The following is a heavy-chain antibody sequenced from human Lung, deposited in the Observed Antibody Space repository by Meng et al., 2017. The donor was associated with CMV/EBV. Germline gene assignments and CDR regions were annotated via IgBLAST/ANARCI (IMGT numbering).Heavy chain of an antibody. CDR2: INTNTGNP. J-gene: IGHJ4*02. D-gene: IGHD2-15*01. Sequence: QGQLVQSGVELKKPGASGKGSCKASGYTFTSYAMNWVRQPPGQGLEWMGWINTNTGNPTYAQGFTGRFVFSLDTSVSTAYLQISSLKAADTAVYYCARLYCSGGSCYTIDYWGQGTLVTVSS. CDR1: GYTFTSYA. V-gene: IGHV7-4-1*02. CDR3: ARLYCSGGSCYTIDY.